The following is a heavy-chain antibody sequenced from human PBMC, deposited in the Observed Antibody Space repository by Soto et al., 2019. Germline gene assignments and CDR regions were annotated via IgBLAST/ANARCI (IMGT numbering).Heavy chain of an antibody. D-gene: IGHD3-9*01. V-gene: IGHV3-21*01. J-gene: IGHJ4*02. CDR3: ARGGTSYDILTDYLYWY. CDR1: GFTFSRYS. Sequence: EVQLVESGGGLVKPGGSLRLSCAASGFTFSRYSMNWVRQAPGKGLEWVSSISSSSSYIYYADSVKGRFTISRDNAKNSLYLQMNSLRAEATDVYYCARGGTSYDILTDYLYWYWGQGTLVTV. CDR2: ISSSSSYI.